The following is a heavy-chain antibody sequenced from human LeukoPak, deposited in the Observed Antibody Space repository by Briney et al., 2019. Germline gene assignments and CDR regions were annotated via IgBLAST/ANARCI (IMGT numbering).Heavy chain of an antibody. CDR3: ARDHLPYYYDSSGYYFDY. J-gene: IGHJ4*02. Sequence: QPGGSLRLSCAASGFTFSSYAMSWVRQAPGKGLEWVSAISGSGGSTYYADSVKGRFTISRDNSKNTLYLQMNSLRAEDTAVYYCARDHLPYYYDSSGYYFDYWGQGTLVTVSS. D-gene: IGHD3-22*01. V-gene: IGHV3-23*01. CDR1: GFTFSSYA. CDR2: ISGSGGST.